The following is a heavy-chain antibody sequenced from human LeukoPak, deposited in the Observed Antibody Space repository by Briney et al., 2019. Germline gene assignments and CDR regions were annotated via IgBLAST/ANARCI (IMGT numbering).Heavy chain of an antibody. D-gene: IGHD2-2*01. J-gene: IGHJ6*03. CDR1: GGSISSSSYY. CDR3: ARHTAHLGQDIVVVPAAFYMDV. V-gene: IGHV4-39*01. CDR2: IYYSGST. Sequence: SETLSLTCTVSGGSISSSSYYWGWIRQPPGKGLEWIGSIYYSGSTYYNPSLKSRVTISVDTSKNQFSLKLSSVTAADTAVYYCARHTAHLGQDIVVVPAAFYMDVWGKGTTVTVSS.